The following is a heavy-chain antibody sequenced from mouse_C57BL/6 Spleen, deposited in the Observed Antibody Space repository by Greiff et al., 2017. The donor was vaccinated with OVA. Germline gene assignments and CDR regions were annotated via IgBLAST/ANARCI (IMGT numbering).Heavy chain of an antibody. J-gene: IGHJ2*01. V-gene: IGHV14-4*01. CDR2: IDPENGDT. Sequence: VQLQQSGAELVRPGASVTLSCTASGFNIKDDYMHWVKQRPEQGLEWIGWIDPENGDTEYASKFQGKATITADTSSNTAYLQLSSLTSEDTAVYYCTAFNWDFDYWGQGTTLTVSS. CDR3: TAFNWDFDY. CDR1: GFNIKDDY. D-gene: IGHD4-1*02.